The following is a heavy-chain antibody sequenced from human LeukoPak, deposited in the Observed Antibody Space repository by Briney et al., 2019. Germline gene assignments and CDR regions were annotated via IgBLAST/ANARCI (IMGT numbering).Heavy chain of an antibody. D-gene: IGHD3-22*01. CDR2: LSGSSGYI. Sequence: GGSLRLSCAASGFTFSSYSMNWVRQAPGKGLEWVSSLSGSSGYIYHADSVKGRFTISRDNAKNTLYLQMNSLRAEDTAVYYCARASYYFDSSASLYYYYYIDVWGKGTTVTVSS. CDR1: GFTFSSYS. J-gene: IGHJ6*03. V-gene: IGHV3-21*01. CDR3: ARASYYFDSSASLYYYYYIDV.